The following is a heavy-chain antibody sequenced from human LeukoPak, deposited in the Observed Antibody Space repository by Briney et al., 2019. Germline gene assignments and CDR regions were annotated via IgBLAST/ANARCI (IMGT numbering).Heavy chain of an antibody. CDR2: IIPIFGTA. CDR1: GGTFSSYA. J-gene: IGHJ3*02. Sequence: SVKVSCKASGGTFSSYAISWVRQAPGQGLEWMGGIIPIFGTANYAQKLQGRVTITTDESTSTVYMELSSLRSEDTAVYYCARDLSGYSYEGPWDAFDILGQGTMVTVSS. CDR3: ARDLSGYSYEGPWDAFDI. V-gene: IGHV1-69*05. D-gene: IGHD5-18*01.